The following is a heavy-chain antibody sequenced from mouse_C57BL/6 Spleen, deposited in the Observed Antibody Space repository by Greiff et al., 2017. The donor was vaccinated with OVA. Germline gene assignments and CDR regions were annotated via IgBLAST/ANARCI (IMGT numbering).Heavy chain of an antibody. CDR1: GFTFSDYG. Sequence: EVQRVESGGGLVKPGGSLKLSCAASGFTFSDYGMHWVRQAPEKGLEWVAYISSGSSTIYYADTVKGRFTISRDNAKNTLFLQITSLRSEDTAMYYCARDTTVVATGYWYFDVWGTGTTVTVSS. CDR2: ISSGSSTI. J-gene: IGHJ1*03. CDR3: ARDTTVVATGYWYFDV. V-gene: IGHV5-17*01. D-gene: IGHD1-1*01.